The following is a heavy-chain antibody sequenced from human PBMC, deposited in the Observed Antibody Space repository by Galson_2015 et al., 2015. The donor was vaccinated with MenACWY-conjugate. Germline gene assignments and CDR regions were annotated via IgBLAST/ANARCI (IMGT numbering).Heavy chain of an antibody. CDR3: ARDRWGYWFDP. J-gene: IGHJ5*02. V-gene: IGHV4-39*07. D-gene: IGHD2-21*01. CDR1: GGSISSTTYY. Sequence: TLSLTCTVSGGSISSTTYYWAWIRQPPGKGLEWIGSIYFRGSTYYNPSLKSRVTLSVDTSKNEFSLKMFSVTAADAAVYYCARDRWGYWFDPWGQGTRVTVAS. CDR2: IYFRGST.